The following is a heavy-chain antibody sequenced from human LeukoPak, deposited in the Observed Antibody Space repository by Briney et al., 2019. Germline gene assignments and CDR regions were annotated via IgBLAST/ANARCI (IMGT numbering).Heavy chain of an antibody. CDR2: ISGSGGST. Sequence: GGSLRLSCAASGFTFSSYAMSWVRQAPGKGLEWVSAISGSGGSTYHADSVKGRFTISRDNAKNSLYLQMNSLRAEDTAVYYCARSLSGSRYFDYWGQGTLVTVSS. D-gene: IGHD3-9*01. J-gene: IGHJ4*02. CDR1: GFTFSSYA. CDR3: ARSLSGSRYFDY. V-gene: IGHV3-23*01.